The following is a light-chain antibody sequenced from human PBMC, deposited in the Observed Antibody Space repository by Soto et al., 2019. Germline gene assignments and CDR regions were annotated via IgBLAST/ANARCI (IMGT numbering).Light chain of an antibody. CDR3: NSYGGTNNYVV. J-gene: IGLJ2*01. CDR1: SSDIGAYDY. V-gene: IGLV2-14*01. Sequence: QSALTQPASLSGSPGQSITISCTGTSSDIGAYDYVSWFQQHPGKAPKLMISEVNNRPSGVSNRFSGSKSGNTAYLTISGLQVEDEAEYFCNSYGGTNNYVVFGGGTKLTVL. CDR2: EVN.